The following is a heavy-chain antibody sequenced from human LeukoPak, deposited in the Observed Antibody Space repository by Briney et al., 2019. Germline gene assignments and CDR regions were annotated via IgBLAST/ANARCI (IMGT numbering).Heavy chain of an antibody. D-gene: IGHD6-19*01. CDR3: ARLTVAGTFAFDY. Sequence: GGSLRLSCAASGFTFSSYVMHWVRQAPGKGLEWVAIISYDGSNEYYADSVKGRFTISRDNSKNTLYLQMNSLRAEDTAVYYCARLTVAGTFAFDYWGQGTLVTVSS. V-gene: IGHV3-30*14. J-gene: IGHJ4*02. CDR2: ISYDGSNE. CDR1: GFTFSSYV.